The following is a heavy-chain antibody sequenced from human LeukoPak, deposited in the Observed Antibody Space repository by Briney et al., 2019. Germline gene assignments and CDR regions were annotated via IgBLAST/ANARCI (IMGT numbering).Heavy chain of an antibody. V-gene: IGHV1-2*02. CDR1: GYTFSGYY. Sequence: GASVKVSCKASGYTFSGYYMHWVRQAPGQGLEWMGWINPNSGGTNYAQKFQGRATMTRDTSISTAYMELSRLRSDDTAVYYCARDAHPNYYYDSSGYPNRLDYWGQGTLVTVSS. CDR3: ARDAHPNYYYDSSGYPNRLDY. CDR2: INPNSGGT. J-gene: IGHJ4*02. D-gene: IGHD3-22*01.